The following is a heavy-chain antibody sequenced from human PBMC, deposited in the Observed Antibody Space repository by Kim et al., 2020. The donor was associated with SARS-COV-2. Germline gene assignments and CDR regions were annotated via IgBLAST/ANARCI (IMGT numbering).Heavy chain of an antibody. CDR1: GGSISSVGHY. D-gene: IGHD3-3*01. CDR3: ARAEGITIFGVLIINWFDP. CDR2: IYYSGST. V-gene: IGHV4-31*03. J-gene: IGHJ5*02. Sequence: SETLSLTCTVSGGSISSVGHYWSWIRQHPGKGLEWIGYIYYSGSTYYNPSLKSRVTISVDTSKNQFSLKLSSVTAADTAVYYCARAEGITIFGVLIINWFDPWGQATLVTVSS.